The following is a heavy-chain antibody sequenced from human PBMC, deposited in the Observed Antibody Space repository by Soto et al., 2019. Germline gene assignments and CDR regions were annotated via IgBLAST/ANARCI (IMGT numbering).Heavy chain of an antibody. J-gene: IGHJ4*01. V-gene: IGHV1-2*02. CDR3: ASALVGDDLSSTTRECGEL. D-gene: IGHD1-26*01. CDR1: GHTFSGYY. Sequence: ASVKVSCKASGHTFSGYYVHWVRQAPGQGLEWMGWVNPNSGGTHYAQKFQGRVSMTRDTSLSAVYMELGSLRPDDMAVYFCASALVGDDLSSTTRECGELWGHGTLVTVSS. CDR2: VNPNSGGT.